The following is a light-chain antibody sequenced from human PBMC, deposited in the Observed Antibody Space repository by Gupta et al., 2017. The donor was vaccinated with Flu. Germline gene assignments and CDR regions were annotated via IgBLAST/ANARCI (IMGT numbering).Light chain of an antibody. J-gene: IGKJ2*03. Sequence: EIVFTQSPGTLSLSPGERATLSCRASQSITSSYLAWYQQKPGQAPRLLMYGASNRATGIADRFSGSGSGTDFTLTISRLEPEDFAVYYCQHYGSSPYSFGPGTKVE. V-gene: IGKV3-20*01. CDR1: QSITSSY. CDR3: QHYGSSPYS. CDR2: GAS.